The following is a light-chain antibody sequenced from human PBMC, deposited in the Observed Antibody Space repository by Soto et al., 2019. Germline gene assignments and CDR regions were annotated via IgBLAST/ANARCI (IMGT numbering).Light chain of an antibody. J-gene: IGLJ2*01. CDR2: EDT. CDR1: SSDVGSYNT. Sequence: QSVLTQPASVSGSTGQSITISCTGTSSDVGSYNTVSWYQQHPGKAPKLMIFEDTERPSGVSHRFSASKSGNTAYLSISGLQAEDEAYYYCCSSAGDTLVVFGGGTK. CDR3: CSSAGDTLVV. V-gene: IGLV2-23*01.